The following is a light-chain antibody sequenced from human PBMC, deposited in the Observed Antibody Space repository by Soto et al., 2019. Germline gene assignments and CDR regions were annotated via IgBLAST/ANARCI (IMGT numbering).Light chain of an antibody. CDR1: SSNIGRNT. J-gene: IGLJ2*01. CDR3: AAWDDSLNGVI. CDR2: SNN. Sequence: QSVLTQAPSASETPGQRVTISCSGGSSNIGRNTVNWYQQLPGTAPKLLIYSNNRRPSGVPDRFSGSKSGTSASLAISGLQSEDEADYYCAAWDDSLNGVIFGAGTQLTVL. V-gene: IGLV1-44*01.